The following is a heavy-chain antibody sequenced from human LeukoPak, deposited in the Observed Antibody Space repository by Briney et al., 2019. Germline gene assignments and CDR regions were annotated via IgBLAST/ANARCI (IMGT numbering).Heavy chain of an antibody. D-gene: IGHD3-22*01. J-gene: IGHJ3*02. CDR3: ARAAEYYDSSGYYPGWAFDI. Sequence: SETLSLICTVSGGSISSSSYYWGWIRQPPGKGLEWIGSIYYSGSTYYNPSLKRLVTISVDTSNNQFSLKLSSVTAADTTVYYCARAAEYYDSSGYYPGWAFDIWGQGTMVTVSS. CDR1: GGSISSSSYY. V-gene: IGHV4-39*07. CDR2: IYYSGST.